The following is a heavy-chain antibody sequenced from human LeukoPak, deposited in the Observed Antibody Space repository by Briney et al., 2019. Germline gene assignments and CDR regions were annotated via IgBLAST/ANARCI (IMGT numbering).Heavy chain of an antibody. Sequence: PSETLSLTCTVSGGSISSSTYYWVWIRQPPGKGLEWIGSIYYSGSTYYNPSLKSRVTISVDTSKNQFSLKLTSVTAADTAMYYCARTALGGCSGGSCDSSSFDYWGQGSLVTVSS. CDR1: GGSISSSTYY. J-gene: IGHJ4*02. D-gene: IGHD2-15*01. CDR2: IYYSGST. V-gene: IGHV4-39*01. CDR3: ARTALGGCSGGSCDSSSFDY.